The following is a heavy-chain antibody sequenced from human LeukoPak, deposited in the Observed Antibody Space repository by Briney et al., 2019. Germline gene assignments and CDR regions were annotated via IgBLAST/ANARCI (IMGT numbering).Heavy chain of an antibody. D-gene: IGHD4-17*01. Sequence: GGSLRLSCAASGFTFSSYAMSWVRQAPGKGLEWVSAISGSGGSTYYADSVKGRFTISRDNSKNTLYLQMNSLRAEDTAVYFCASNDYRDEGIDSWGQGTLVTVSS. CDR3: ASNDYRDEGIDS. J-gene: IGHJ4*02. CDR1: GFTFSSYA. CDR2: ISGSGGST. V-gene: IGHV3-23*01.